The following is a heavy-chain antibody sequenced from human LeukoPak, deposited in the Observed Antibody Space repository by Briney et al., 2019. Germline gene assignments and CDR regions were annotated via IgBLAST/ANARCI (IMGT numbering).Heavy chain of an antibody. Sequence: PGGSLRLSCAASGFTFSSYEMNWVRQAPGKGLEWVSYISSSGSTIYYADSVKGRFTIFRDNAKNSLYLQMNGLRAEDTAVYYCARGLITMIGYWGQGTLVTVSS. CDR1: GFTFSSYE. CDR2: ISSSGSTI. V-gene: IGHV3-48*03. J-gene: IGHJ4*02. CDR3: ARGLITMIGY. D-gene: IGHD3-10*02.